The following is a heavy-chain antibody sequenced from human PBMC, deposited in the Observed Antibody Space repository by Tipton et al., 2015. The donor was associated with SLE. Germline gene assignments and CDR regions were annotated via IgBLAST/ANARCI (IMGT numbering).Heavy chain of an antibody. V-gene: IGHV4-59*08. CDR3: ARRYSSSWALFDY. Sequence: TLSLTCTVSGGSISSYYWSWIRQPPGKGLEWIGYIYYSGSTNYNPSLNSRVTISVDTSKNQFSLNLSSVTAADTAVYYCARRYSSSWALFDYWGQGTLVTVSS. CDR1: GGSISSYY. J-gene: IGHJ4*02. D-gene: IGHD6-13*01. CDR2: IYYSGST.